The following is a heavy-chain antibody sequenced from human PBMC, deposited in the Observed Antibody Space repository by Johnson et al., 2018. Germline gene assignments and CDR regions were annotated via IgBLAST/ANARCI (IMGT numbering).Heavy chain of an antibody. J-gene: IGHJ6*02. CDR3: AKPGDDYGDYVGGMDV. V-gene: IGHV3-33*06. D-gene: IGHD4-17*01. CDR1: GFTFSSYG. Sequence: VQLVESGGGVVQPGRSXRLSCAASGFTFSSYGMHWVRQAPGKGLEWVAVIWYDGSNKYYADSVKGRFTIARDNSKNTLYLQMNSLRAEDTAVYYCAKPGDDYGDYVGGMDVRGQGTTVTVSS. CDR2: IWYDGSNK.